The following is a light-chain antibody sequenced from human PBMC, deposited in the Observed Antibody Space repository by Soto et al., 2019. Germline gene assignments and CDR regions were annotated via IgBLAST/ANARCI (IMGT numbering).Light chain of an antibody. Sequence: LLPESPGPLSLPPGERATLSRRASQTVRNNYLAWYQQKPGKAPKLLIYDASSLESGVPSRFSGSGSGTDFTLTISSLEPEDFAVYYCPQCANWPPKWTFGQGTKVDI. CDR3: PQCANWPPKWT. V-gene: IGKV3D-20*02. CDR2: DAS. CDR1: QTVRNNY. J-gene: IGKJ1*01.